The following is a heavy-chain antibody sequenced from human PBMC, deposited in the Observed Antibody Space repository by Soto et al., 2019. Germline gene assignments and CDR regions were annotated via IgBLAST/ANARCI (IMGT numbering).Heavy chain of an antibody. CDR2: INQDGSQR. D-gene: IGHD2-15*01. J-gene: IGHJ4*02. CDR3: TSARSSIEPGGFVEY. Sequence: EVQLEESGGGLVQPGGSLRLSCAASKFFIGRYWMSWVRQAPGKGLEWVANINQDGSQRRYVDSMKGRFTISRDNGKNSLYLEMNSLRADDAAVYYCTSARSSIEPGGFVEYWGQGTLVTVSS. CDR1: KFFIGRYW. V-gene: IGHV3-7*03.